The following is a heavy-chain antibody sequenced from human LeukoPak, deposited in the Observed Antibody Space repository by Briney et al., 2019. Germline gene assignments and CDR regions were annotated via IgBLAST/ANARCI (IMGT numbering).Heavy chain of an antibody. V-gene: IGHV3-21*04. CDR3: ARGAKKYSSSWYYFDY. CDR1: GFTFSSYS. CDR2: ISSSSSYI. J-gene: IGHJ4*02. D-gene: IGHD6-13*01. Sequence: PGGSLRLSCAASGFTFSSYSMNWVRQAPGKGLEWVSSISSSSSYIYYADSVKGRFTISRDNAKNSLYLQMNSLRAEDTAVYYRARGAKKYSSSWYYFDYWGQGTLVTVSS.